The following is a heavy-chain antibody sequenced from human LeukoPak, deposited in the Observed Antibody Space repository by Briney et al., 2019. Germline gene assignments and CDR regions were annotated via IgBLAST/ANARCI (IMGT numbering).Heavy chain of an antibody. V-gene: IGHV3-20*04. J-gene: IGHJ5*02. CDR2: INWDGSST. CDR3: ARDRSPTTGYINYWYLLDP. CDR1: GFTFDDYG. Sequence: PGGSLRLSCAASGFTFDDYGMSWVRQAPGKGLEWVSHINWDGSSTGYGDSVKGRFTISRDNAKNSLYLQMNSLRAEDTALYYCARDRSPTTGYINYWYLLDPWGQGTLVTVSS. D-gene: IGHD6-13*01.